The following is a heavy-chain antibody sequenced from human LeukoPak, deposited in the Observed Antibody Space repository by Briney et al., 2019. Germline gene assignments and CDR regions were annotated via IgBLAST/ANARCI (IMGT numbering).Heavy chain of an antibody. CDR1: GTSIRDYY. CDR3: ARGSDIVVVVAATTTSGYYGMDV. J-gene: IGHJ6*02. Sequence: PSETLSLTCTVSGTSIRDYYWSWIRQPLGKGLEWIGYIYYSGSTNYNPSLKSRVTISVDTSKNQFSLKLSSVTAADTAVYYCARGSDIVVVVAATTTSGYYGMDVWGQGTTVTVSS. CDR2: IYYSGST. V-gene: IGHV4-59*12. D-gene: IGHD2-15*01.